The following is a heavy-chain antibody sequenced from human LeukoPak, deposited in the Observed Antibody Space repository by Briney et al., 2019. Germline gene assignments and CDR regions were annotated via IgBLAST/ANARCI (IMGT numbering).Heavy chain of an antibody. CDR3: ARDVGYCSGGVCYHGYFDF. CDR2: INPGNRNT. V-gene: IGHV1-3*01. D-gene: IGHD2-8*02. J-gene: IGHJ4*02. CDR1: GYPFTLHA. Sequence: GASVKVSCKVSGYPFTLHAIHWVRQAPGQSLEWMGWINPGNRNTKISQKFRGRVAITRDISASTAYMQLISLRSEDTAVYSCARDVGYCSGGVCYHGYFDFWGQGTLVTVSS.